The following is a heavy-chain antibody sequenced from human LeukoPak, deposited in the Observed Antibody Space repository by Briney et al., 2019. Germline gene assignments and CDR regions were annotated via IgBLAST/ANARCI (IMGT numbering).Heavy chain of an antibody. D-gene: IGHD6-13*01. Sequence: GRTLRLSCAASGFTFTTYGLHWVRQAPGKGLEWGAAIASNGGSEYYADSVKGRFTISRDNSKTTLFLQMNSLRPDDTAVYYCAKRGHYSINWYHYFDYWGQGTLVTVSS. V-gene: IGHV3-30*18. J-gene: IGHJ4*02. CDR3: AKRGHYSINWYHYFDY. CDR2: IASNGGSE. CDR1: GFTFTTYG.